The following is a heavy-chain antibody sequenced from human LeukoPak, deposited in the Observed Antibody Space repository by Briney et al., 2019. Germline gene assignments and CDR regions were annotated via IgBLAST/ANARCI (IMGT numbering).Heavy chain of an antibody. V-gene: IGHV3-48*02. CDR2: ISSSSSTI. J-gene: IGHJ4*02. CDR1: GFTFSSYS. Sequence: GGSLRLSCAASGFTFSSYSMNWVRQAPGKGLEWVSYISSSSSTIYYADSVKGRFTISRDNAKNSLYLQMNSLRDEDTAMYYCARFSGYCSSTSCYTRKPFDYWGQGTLVTVSS. CDR3: ARFSGYCSSTSCYTRKPFDY. D-gene: IGHD2-2*02.